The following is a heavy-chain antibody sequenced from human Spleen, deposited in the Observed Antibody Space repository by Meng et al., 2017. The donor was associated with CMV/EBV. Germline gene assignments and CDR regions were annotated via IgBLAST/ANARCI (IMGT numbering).Heavy chain of an antibody. J-gene: IGHJ4*02. V-gene: IGHV4-31*01. CDR2: ICYSGST. Sequence: GSISSGGYYWSWIRQHPVNGLEWIGYICYSGSTYYIPSLKSLVTISVDTSKNQFSLKLSSVTAADTAVYYCARAQPTDYDSSGYLYYWGQGTLVTVSS. CDR3: ARAQPTDYDSSGYLYY. CDR1: GSISSGGYY. D-gene: IGHD3-22*01.